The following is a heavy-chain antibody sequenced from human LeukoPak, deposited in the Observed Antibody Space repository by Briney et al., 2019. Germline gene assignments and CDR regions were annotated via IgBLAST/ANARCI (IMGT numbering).Heavy chain of an antibody. CDR2: ISSSSSYI. CDR3: ARGGLVPAAYYYYYGMDV. D-gene: IGHD2-2*01. CDR1: GFTFSSYS. V-gene: IGHV3-21*01. J-gene: IGHJ6*02. Sequence: GGSLRLSCAAPGFTFSSYSMNWVRQAPGKGLEWVSSISSSSSYIYYADSVKGRFTISRDNAKNSLYLRMNSLRAEDTAVYYCARGGLVPAAYYYYYGMDVWGQGTTVTVSS.